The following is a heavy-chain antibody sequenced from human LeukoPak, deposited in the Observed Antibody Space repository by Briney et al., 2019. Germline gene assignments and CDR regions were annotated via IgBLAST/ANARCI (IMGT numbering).Heavy chain of an antibody. D-gene: IGHD4-23*01. J-gene: IGHJ3*02. CDR2: ISGSGANT. V-gene: IGHV3-23*01. CDR3: AKVRSPTVVTQLNAFDI. CDR1: GFTFSTYA. Sequence: GGSLRLSCAASGFTFSTYAMSWVRQAPGKGLEWVSTISGSGANTYYADSVRGQFTVSRDNSKNTLFMQMKGLRADDTAVYYCAKVRSPTVVTQLNAFDIWGQGTMVTVSS.